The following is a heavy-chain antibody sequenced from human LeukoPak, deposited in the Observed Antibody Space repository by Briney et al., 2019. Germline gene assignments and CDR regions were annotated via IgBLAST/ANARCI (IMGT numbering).Heavy chain of an antibody. CDR1: GGSISSYY. CDR3: ARDRGLIAAAPWFDP. D-gene: IGHD6-13*01. Sequence: SETLSLTCTVSGGSISSYYWSWIRQPAGKGLEWIGRIYTSGSTNYNPSLKSRVTMSVDTSKNQFSLKLSSVTAADTAVYYCARDRGLIAAAPWFDPWGQGTLVTVSS. J-gene: IGHJ5*02. CDR2: IYTSGST. V-gene: IGHV4-4*07.